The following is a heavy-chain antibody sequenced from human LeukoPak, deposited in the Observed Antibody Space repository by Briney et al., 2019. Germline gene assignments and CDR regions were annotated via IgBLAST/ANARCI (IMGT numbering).Heavy chain of an antibody. J-gene: IGHJ4*02. CDR2: ITGSGSST. D-gene: IGHD4-17*01. CDR1: GFTFSNYA. V-gene: IGHV3-23*01. Sequence: GGSLRLSCAASGFTFSNYAMSWVRQAPGKGLEWVSAITGSGSSTYYADSVKDRFTISRDNSKNTVYLQMNSLRAEDTAVYYCASCFTDGDCEYWGQGTLVTVSS. CDR3: ASCFTDGDCEY.